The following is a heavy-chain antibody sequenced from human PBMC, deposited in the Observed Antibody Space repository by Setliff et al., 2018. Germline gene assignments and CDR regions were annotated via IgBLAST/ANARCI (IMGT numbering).Heavy chain of an antibody. V-gene: IGHV4-61*08. Sequence: PSETLSLTCTVSGGSISSGGYYWSWIRQHPGKGLEWIGYVGYNGNTHYNPSLNSRVTMSVDTSKNQFSLKLTSVSAADTAVYYCARWGENSGRPDWRAFDIWGQGTMVTVSS. CDR3: ARWGENSGRPDWRAFDI. D-gene: IGHD1-26*01. CDR2: VGYNGNT. J-gene: IGHJ3*02. CDR1: GGSISSGGYY.